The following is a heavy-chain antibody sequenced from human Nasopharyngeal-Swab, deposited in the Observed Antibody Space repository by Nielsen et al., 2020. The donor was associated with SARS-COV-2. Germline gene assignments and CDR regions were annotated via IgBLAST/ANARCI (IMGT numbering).Heavy chain of an antibody. CDR1: GFTVSSNY. CDR2: IYSGGST. D-gene: IGHD5-24*01. Sequence: GESLKISCAASGFTVSSNYMSWVRQAPGKGLEWVSVIYSGGSTYYADSVKGRFTISRDNSKNTLYLQMNSLRAEDTAVYYCARESRDGYTRCFDYWGQGTLVTVSS. J-gene: IGHJ4*02. CDR3: ARESRDGYTRCFDY. V-gene: IGHV3-53*01.